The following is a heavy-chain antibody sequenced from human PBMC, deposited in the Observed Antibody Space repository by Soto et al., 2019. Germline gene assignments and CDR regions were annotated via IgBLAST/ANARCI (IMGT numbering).Heavy chain of an antibody. V-gene: IGHV4-39*01. Sequence: PSATLSLTCTVSGGSISSSSYYWGWIRHPPGKGLEWIGSIYYSGSTYYNPSLKSRVTISVDTSKNQFSLKLSSVTAADTAVYYCARFDYYYGMDVWGQGTTVT. J-gene: IGHJ6*02. CDR1: GGSISSSSYY. CDR2: IYYSGST. CDR3: ARFDYYYGMDV.